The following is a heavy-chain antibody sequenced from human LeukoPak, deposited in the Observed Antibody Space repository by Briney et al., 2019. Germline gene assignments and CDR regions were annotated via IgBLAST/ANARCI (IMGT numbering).Heavy chain of an antibody. CDR1: GFTFDDYT. CDR2: ISGDGTTT. Sequence: GGSLRLSCAASGFTFDDYTMHWVRQAPGKGLEWVSLISGDGTTTYYADSVKGRFTTSRDNSKNSLYLQMNSLRTEDTALYYCAKDIEPEMATMAFDYWGQGTLVTVSS. D-gene: IGHD5-24*01. J-gene: IGHJ4*02. V-gene: IGHV3-43*02. CDR3: AKDIEPEMATMAFDY.